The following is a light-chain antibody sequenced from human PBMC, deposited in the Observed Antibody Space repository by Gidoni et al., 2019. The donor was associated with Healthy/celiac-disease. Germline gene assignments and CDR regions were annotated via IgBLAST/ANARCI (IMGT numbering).Light chain of an antibody. CDR2: LGS. V-gene: IGKV2-28*01. CDR1: QSLLHSNGYNY. CDR3: MQALQTPLVT. J-gene: IGKJ2*01. Sequence: DIVMTQSPLSLPVTPGEPASIYCRSSQSLLHSNGYNYLDWYLQKPGQSPQLLIYLGSNRASGVPDRFSGSGSGTDFTLKISRVEAEDVGVYYCMQALQTPLVTFGQGTKLEIK.